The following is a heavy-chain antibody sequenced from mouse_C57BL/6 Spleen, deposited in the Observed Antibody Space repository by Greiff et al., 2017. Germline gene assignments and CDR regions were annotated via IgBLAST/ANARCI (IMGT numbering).Heavy chain of an antibody. D-gene: IGHD2-4*01. J-gene: IGHJ3*01. CDR3: TVYDYAAAY. Sequence: EVQLQQSGAELVRPGASVKLSCTASGFNIQDDYMPWVKQRPEQGLEWIGWIDPENGDTEYASQFQGKATITADTSSNTAYLQLSSLTSEDTAVYYCTVYDYAAAYWGQGTLVTVSA. CDR2: IDPENGDT. V-gene: IGHV14-4*01. CDR1: GFNIQDDY.